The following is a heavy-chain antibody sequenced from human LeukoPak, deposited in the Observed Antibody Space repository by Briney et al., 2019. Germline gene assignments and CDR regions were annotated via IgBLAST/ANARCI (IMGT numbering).Heavy chain of an antibody. CDR3: ARDYSGGTAMVHRFDY. CDR2: ISAYNGNT. Sequence: GASVKVSCKASRYTFTSYGISWVRQAPGQGLEWMGWISAYNGNTNYAQKLQGRVTKTTDTSTSTAYMELRSLRSDDTAVYYCARDYSGGTAMVHRFDYWGQGTLVTVSS. V-gene: IGHV1-18*01. CDR1: RYTFTSYG. J-gene: IGHJ4*02. D-gene: IGHD5-18*01.